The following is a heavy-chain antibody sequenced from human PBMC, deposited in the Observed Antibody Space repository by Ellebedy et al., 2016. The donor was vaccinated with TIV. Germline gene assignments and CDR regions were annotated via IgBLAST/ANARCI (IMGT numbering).Heavy chain of an antibody. V-gene: IGHV4-39*01. Sequence: SETLSLTCTVSGYSISSSYYWGWIRQPPGKGLEWIGSIYYSGSTYYNPSLKSRFTISVDTSKNQFSLKLSSVTAADTAVYYCARHHRSGWLRYGMDVWGQGTTVTVSS. CDR3: ARHHRSGWLRYGMDV. D-gene: IGHD6-19*01. CDR2: IYYSGST. CDR1: GYSISSSYY. J-gene: IGHJ6*02.